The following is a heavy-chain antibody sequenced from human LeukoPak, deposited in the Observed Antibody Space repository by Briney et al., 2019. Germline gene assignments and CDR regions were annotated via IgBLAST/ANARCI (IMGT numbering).Heavy chain of an antibody. CDR3: AREARELLTYFLDY. Sequence: SETLSLTFTVSGGSISSYYWSWIRQPPGKGLEWIGRIYTSGSTNYNPSLKSRVTMSVDTSKNQFSLKLSSVTAADTAVYYCAREARELLTYFLDYWGQGTLVTVSS. D-gene: IGHD1-26*01. CDR1: GGSISSYY. CDR2: IYTSGST. J-gene: IGHJ4*02. V-gene: IGHV4-4*07.